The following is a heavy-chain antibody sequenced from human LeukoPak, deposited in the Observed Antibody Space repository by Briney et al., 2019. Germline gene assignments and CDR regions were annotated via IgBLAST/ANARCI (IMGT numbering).Heavy chain of an antibody. CDR3: ARYSSSWYVGNFDY. V-gene: IGHV4-39*01. CDR2: VYYSGST. D-gene: IGHD6-13*01. Sequence: SETLSLTCTVSGGSIISSSYYWGWIRQPPGNGLEWIVSVYYSGSTYYNPSLKSRVTISVDSSKNQFSLKLSSVTAADAAVYYCARYSSSWYVGNFDYWGQGTLVTVSS. CDR1: GGSIISSSYY. J-gene: IGHJ4*02.